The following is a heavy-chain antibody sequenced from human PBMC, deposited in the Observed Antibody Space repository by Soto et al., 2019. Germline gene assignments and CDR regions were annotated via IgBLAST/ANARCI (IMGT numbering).Heavy chain of an antibody. CDR1: GFTFSSYS. D-gene: IGHD2-15*01. CDR2: ISSSSSYI. V-gene: IGHV3-21*01. J-gene: IGHJ4*02. Sequence: EVQLVESGGGLDKPGGSLRLSCAASGFTFSSYSMNWVRQAPGKGLEWVSSISSSSSYIYYADSVKGRFTISRDNAKNSLYLQMNSLRAEDTAVYYCATHYCSGGSCYGIGFDYWGQGTLVTVSS. CDR3: ATHYCSGGSCYGIGFDY.